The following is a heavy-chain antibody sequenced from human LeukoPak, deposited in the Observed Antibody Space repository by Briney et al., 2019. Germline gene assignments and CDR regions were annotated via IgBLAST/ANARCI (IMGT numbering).Heavy chain of an antibody. CDR3: ARDGCTSTTCSTLGGFNH. D-gene: IGHD2-2*01. J-gene: IGHJ4*02. V-gene: IGHV3-21*01. CDR2: IGGGTSYI. Sequence: GGSLRLSCATSGSTFRTYSMTWVRQAPGKGLEWVSSIGGGTSYIHYSDSVKGRFTISRDNAQNSLYLQMNSLRAEDTAVYFCARDGCTSTTCSTLGGFNHWAQGTLVTVSS. CDR1: GSTFRTYS.